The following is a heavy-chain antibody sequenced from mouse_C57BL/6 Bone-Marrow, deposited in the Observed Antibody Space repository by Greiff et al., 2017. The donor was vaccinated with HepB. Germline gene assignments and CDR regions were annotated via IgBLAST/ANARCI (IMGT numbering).Heavy chain of an antibody. CDR3: VRHGGTTVPYYYAMDY. D-gene: IGHD1-1*01. Sequence: EVKLVESGGGLVQPKGSLKLSCAASGFSFNTYAMNWVRQAPGKGLEWVARIRSKSNNYATYYADSVKDRFTISRDDSESMLYLQMNNLKTEDTAMYYCVRHGGTTVPYYYAMDYWGQGTSVTVSS. CDR2: IRSKSNNYAT. V-gene: IGHV10-1*01. CDR1: GFSFNTYA. J-gene: IGHJ4*01.